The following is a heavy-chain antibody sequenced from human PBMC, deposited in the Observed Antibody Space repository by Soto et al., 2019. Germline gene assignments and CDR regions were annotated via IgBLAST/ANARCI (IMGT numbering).Heavy chain of an antibody. CDR2: IYPGDSDT. CDR3: ASSNYDILTGYYRAAYYYGMDV. CDR1: GYSFTSYW. D-gene: IGHD3-9*01. V-gene: IGHV5-51*01. J-gene: IGHJ6*02. Sequence: PGESLKISCKGSGYSFTSYWIGWVRQMPGKGLEWMGIIYPGDSDTRYSPSFQGQVTISADKSISTAYLQWSSLKASDTAMYYCASSNYDILTGYYRAAYYYGMDVWGQGTTVTVSS.